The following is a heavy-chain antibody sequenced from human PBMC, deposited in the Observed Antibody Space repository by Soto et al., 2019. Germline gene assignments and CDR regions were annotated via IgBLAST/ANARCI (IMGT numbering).Heavy chain of an antibody. V-gene: IGHV3-21*01. CDR2: ISSSCSYI. Sequence: PGGSLRLSCAASGFTFSSYSMNWVRQAPGKGLEWASSISSSCSYIYYADSVKGRFTISRDNSKNTLYLQMNSLRAEDTAVYYCARDYYSSSSGRPLWWFDPWGQGTLVTVSS. J-gene: IGHJ5*02. CDR3: ARDYYSSSSGRPLWWFDP. D-gene: IGHD6-6*01. CDR1: GFTFSSYS.